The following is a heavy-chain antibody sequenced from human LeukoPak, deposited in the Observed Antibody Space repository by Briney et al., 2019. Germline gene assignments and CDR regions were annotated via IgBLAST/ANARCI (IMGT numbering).Heavy chain of an antibody. CDR1: GGSISSYC. Sequence: PSETLSLTCTVSGGSISSYCWSWIRQPPGKGLEWIGYIYYSGSTNYNPSLKSRVTISVDTSKNQFSLKLSSVTAADTAVYYCARRCGGSCYGAFDIWGQGTMVTVSS. CDR2: IYYSGST. D-gene: IGHD2-15*01. V-gene: IGHV4-59*01. CDR3: ARRCGGSCYGAFDI. J-gene: IGHJ3*02.